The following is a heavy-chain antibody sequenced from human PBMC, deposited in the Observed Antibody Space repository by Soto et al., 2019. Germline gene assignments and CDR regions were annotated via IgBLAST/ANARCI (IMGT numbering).Heavy chain of an antibody. Sequence: QAQLVQSGAEVKKPGSSVKVSCKASGGTFSSYTISWVRQAPGQGLEWMGRIIPIVGITKYAQKFQGRVTITADKSTSTAYMELSSLRSEDTAVYYCARDDGLAYCGGDCYSWGQGTLVTVSS. V-gene: IGHV1-69*02. CDR1: GGTFSSYT. J-gene: IGHJ4*02. CDR3: ARDDGLAYCGGDCYS. D-gene: IGHD2-21*02. CDR2: IIPIVGIT.